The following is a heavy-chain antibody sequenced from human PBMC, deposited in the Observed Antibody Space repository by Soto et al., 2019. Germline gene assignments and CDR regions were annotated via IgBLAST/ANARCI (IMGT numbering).Heavy chain of an antibody. V-gene: IGHV1-69*13. CDR2: IIPIFGTA. J-gene: IGHJ6*02. CDR1: GGTFSSYA. D-gene: IGHD3-22*01. Sequence: GVSVKVSCKASGGTFSSYAISWVRQAPGQGLEWMGGIIPIFGTADYAQKFQGRVTVTAGESTSTAYMELSSLRSEDTAVYYCAVTMTNYYYYGMDVWGQGTTVTVSS. CDR3: AVTMTNYYYYGMDV.